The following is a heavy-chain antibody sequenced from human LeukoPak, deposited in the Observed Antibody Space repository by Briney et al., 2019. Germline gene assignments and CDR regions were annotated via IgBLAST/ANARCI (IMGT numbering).Heavy chain of an antibody. D-gene: IGHD4-17*01. J-gene: IGHJ4*02. CDR2: ISSSGSTI. CDR1: GFTFSDYY. Sequence: TGGSLRLSCAASGFTFSDYYMSWIRQAPGKGLEWVSYISSSGSTIYYADSVKGRFTISRDNAKNSLYLQMNSLRAVDTAVYYCARDETAVPTPSYDWGQGTLVTVSS. V-gene: IGHV3-11*04. CDR3: ARDETAVPTPSYD.